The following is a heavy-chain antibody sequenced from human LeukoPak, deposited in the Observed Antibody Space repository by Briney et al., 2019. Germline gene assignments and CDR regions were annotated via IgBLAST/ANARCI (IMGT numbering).Heavy chain of an antibody. CDR2: IYHSGST. Sequence: PSETLSLTCTVSGYSISSGYYWGWIRQPPGKGLEWIGSIYHSGSTYYNPSLKSRVTISVDTSKNQFSLKLSSVTAADTAVYYCARDPHAWGQGTLVTVSS. V-gene: IGHV4-38-2*02. CDR3: ARDPHA. CDR1: GYSISSGYY. J-gene: IGHJ5*02.